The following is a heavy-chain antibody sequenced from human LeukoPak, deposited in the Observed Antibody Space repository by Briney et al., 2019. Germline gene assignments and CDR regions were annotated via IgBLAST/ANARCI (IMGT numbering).Heavy chain of an antibody. CDR2: IYYSGST. J-gene: IGHJ5*02. D-gene: IGHD3-22*01. Sequence: SSETLSLTCTVSGGSISSGDYYWSWIRQPPGKGLEWIGYIYYSGSTYYNPSLKSRVTISVDTSKNQFSLKLSSVTAADTAVYYCARGLGAMIAVVGFDPWGQGTLVTVSS. CDR3: ARGLGAMIAVVGFDP. V-gene: IGHV4-30-4*01. CDR1: GGSISSGDYY.